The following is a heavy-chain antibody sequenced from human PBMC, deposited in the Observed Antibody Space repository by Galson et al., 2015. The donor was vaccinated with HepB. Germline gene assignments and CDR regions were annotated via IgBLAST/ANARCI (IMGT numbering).Heavy chain of an antibody. Sequence: LVKPTQTLTLTCSLSGLSISASGEGVGWIRQPPGKALEWLSLIYWDDTKRYRPSLENRLTITKDTSKNQVVLTMTNMDPVDTGTYYCAKLGNSFFEYWGQGTPVTVSS. J-gene: IGHJ4*02. CDR1: GLSISASGEG. V-gene: IGHV2-5*02. D-gene: IGHD4-23*01. CDR3: AKLGNSFFEY. CDR2: IYWDDTK.